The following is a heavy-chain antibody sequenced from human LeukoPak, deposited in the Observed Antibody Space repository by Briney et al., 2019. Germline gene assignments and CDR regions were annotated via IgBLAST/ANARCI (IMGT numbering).Heavy chain of an antibody. CDR3: ARGGTFRYFDWLSDAFDI. CDR2: INNRGST. V-gene: IGHV4-34*01. D-gene: IGHD3-9*01. J-gene: IGHJ3*02. Sequence: SETLSLTCAVSGGSFSGYYWSWIRQPPGKGLEWIGEINNRGSTNYNPSLKGRVTKSVDTSKNQFSLKLSSATGADTAVYYCARGGTFRYFDWLSDAFDIWGQGTMVTVSS. CDR1: GGSFSGYY.